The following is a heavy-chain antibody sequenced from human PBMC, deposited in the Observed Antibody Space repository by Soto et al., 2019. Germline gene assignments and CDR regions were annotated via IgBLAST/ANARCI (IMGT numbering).Heavy chain of an antibody. CDR3: AGRPADCYDNSGNYFLDQ. V-gene: IGHV1-18*01. Sequence: QVQLVQSGAEVKKPGASMKVSCKASGYTFTTCGMCRVRQAPGQGLDWMGWISTYNGTTKYAESLQGGVSMTPDTTTITAYEELKNLPSDDTAVYYCAGRPADCYDNSGNYFLDQWGQGTLVTVSS. CDR1: GYTFTTCG. D-gene: IGHD3-22*01. CDR2: ISTYNGTT. J-gene: IGHJ4*02.